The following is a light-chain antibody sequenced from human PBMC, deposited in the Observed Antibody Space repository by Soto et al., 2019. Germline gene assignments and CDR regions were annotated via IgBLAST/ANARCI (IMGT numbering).Light chain of an antibody. V-gene: IGKV1-5*01. CDR3: QHYGLLWT. CDR2: DAS. CDR1: QSISNR. Sequence: DLQLTQSPSTLSASVGDRVTITCRATQSISNRLAWYQQKAGRALKVLIFDASILESGVPSRFSGSGSATEFSLTISRLQPDDFATYYCQHYGLLWTFGQGTKVAI. J-gene: IGKJ1*01.